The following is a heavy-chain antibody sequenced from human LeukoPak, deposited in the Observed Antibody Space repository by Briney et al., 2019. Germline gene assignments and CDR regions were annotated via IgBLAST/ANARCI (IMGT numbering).Heavy chain of an antibody. CDR2: ISNSSSYI. Sequence: PGGSLRLSCAASGFTFSSYSMNWVRQAPGKGLEWVSSISNSSSYIYYADSVKGRFTISRDNAKNSLYLQMNSLRAEDTAVYYCARGRSMIPWGQGTLVTVSS. D-gene: IGHD3-16*01. J-gene: IGHJ5*02. CDR3: ARGRSMIP. CDR1: GFTFSSYS. V-gene: IGHV3-21*01.